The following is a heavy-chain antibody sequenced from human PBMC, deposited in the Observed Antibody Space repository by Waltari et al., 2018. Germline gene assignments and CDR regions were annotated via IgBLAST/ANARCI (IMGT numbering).Heavy chain of an antibody. CDR2: ISSSSSTI. D-gene: IGHD6-13*01. J-gene: IGHJ4*02. CDR1: GFTFSSDS. Sequence: EVQLVESGGGLVPPGGSLRLPCAASGFTFSSDSMNWVRQAPGKGLEWVSYISSSSSTIYYADSVKGRFTISRDNAKNSLYLQMNSLRAEDTAVYYCARERGSSWPEGAYYFDYWGQGTLVTVSS. CDR3: ARERGSSWPEGAYYFDY. V-gene: IGHV3-48*01.